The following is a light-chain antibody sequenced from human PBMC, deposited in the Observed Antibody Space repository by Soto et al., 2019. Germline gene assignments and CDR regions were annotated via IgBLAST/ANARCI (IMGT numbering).Light chain of an antibody. V-gene: IGLV1-40*01. CDR1: TSNIGAGYD. CDR2: GSV. CDR3: QSYDSSLRV. Sequence: QSVLTQPPSVSGAPGQRVTISCTGSTSNIGAGYDVHWYQQLPGTAPKLLIYGSVNRPSGVPDRFSGSKSGASASLAITGLQAEDEADYYCQSYDSSLRVFGGGTSSPS. J-gene: IGLJ3*02.